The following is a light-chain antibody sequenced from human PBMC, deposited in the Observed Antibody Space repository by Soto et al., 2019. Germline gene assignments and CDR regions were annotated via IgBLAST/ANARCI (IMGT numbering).Light chain of an antibody. Sequence: QSALTQPPSVSGSPGQSVTISCTGTSSDVGSYNRVSWYQQPPGTAPKLMIYEVSNRPSWVPDRFSGSKSGNTASLTISGLQAEDEADYYCSSYTSSSIYVVFGGGTKLTVL. J-gene: IGLJ2*01. CDR1: SSDVGSYNR. CDR2: EVS. V-gene: IGLV2-18*02. CDR3: SSYTSSSIYVV.